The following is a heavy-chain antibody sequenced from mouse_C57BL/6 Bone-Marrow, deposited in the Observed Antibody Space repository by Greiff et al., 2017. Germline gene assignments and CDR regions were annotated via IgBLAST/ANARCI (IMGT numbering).Heavy chain of an antibody. CDR2: ISSGSSTI. J-gene: IGHJ3*01. Sequence: DVKLVESGGGLVKPGGSLKLSCAASGFTFSDYGMHWVRQAPEKGLEWVAYISSGSSTIYYADTVKGRFTISRDNAKNTLFMQVTSLRSEDTAMYYCARVITTVEAWFAYWGQGTLVTVSA. CDR1: GFTFSDYG. CDR3: ARVITTVEAWFAY. V-gene: IGHV5-17*01. D-gene: IGHD1-1*01.